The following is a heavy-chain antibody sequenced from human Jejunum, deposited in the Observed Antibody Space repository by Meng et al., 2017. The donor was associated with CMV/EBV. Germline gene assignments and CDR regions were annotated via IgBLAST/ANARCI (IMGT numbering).Heavy chain of an antibody. Sequence: CTVSGGSISSYYWSWIRQPPGKGLEWIGYIYYSGSTNYNPSLKSRVTISVDTSKNQFSLKLSSVTAADTAAYYCAGYRDYYGMDVWGQGTTVTVSS. CDR2: IYYSGST. V-gene: IGHV4-59*01. J-gene: IGHJ6*02. CDR1: GGSISSYY. D-gene: IGHD1-26*01. CDR3: AGYRDYYGMDV.